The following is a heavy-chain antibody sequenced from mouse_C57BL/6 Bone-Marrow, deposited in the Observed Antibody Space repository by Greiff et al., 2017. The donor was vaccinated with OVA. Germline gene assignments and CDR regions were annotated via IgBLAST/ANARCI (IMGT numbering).Heavy chain of an antibody. CDR3: ARRGY. Sequence: QVQLQQPGAELVKLGASVKLSCKASGYTFTSYWMQWVKQRPGQGLEWIGEIDPSDSYTNYNQKFKGKATLTVDTSSSTAYMQLSSLTSEDSAVYYCARRGYWGQGTTLTVSS. CDR1: GYTFTSYW. V-gene: IGHV1-50*01. J-gene: IGHJ2*01. CDR2: IDPSDSYT.